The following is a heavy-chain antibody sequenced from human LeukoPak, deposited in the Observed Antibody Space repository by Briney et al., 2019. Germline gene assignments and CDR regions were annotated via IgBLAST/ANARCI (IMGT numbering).Heavy chain of an antibody. CDR2: IYYSGST. D-gene: IGHD1-26*01. V-gene: IGHV4-59*01. CDR3: ARSREGDDY. J-gene: IGHJ4*02. Sequence: ASETLSLTCTVSGDSISSYYWSWIRQPPGKGLEWIGYIYYSGSTNYNPSLKSRVTISVDTSKNQFSLKLSSVTAADTAVYYCARSREGDDYWGQGTLVTVSS. CDR1: GDSISSYY.